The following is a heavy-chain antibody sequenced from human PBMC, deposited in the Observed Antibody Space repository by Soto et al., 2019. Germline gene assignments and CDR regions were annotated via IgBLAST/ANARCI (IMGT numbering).Heavy chain of an antibody. CDR1: GFTFSSYG. CDR2: ISYDGSNK. V-gene: IGHV3-30*18. J-gene: IGHJ4*02. D-gene: IGHD1-26*01. CDR3: AKDTPQSGSYFLFDY. Sequence: GGSLRLSCAASGFTFSSYGMHWVRQAPGKGLEWVAVISYDGSNKYYADSVKGRFTISRDNSKNTLYLQMNSLRAEDTAVYYRAKDTPQSGSYFLFDYWGQGTLVTVSS.